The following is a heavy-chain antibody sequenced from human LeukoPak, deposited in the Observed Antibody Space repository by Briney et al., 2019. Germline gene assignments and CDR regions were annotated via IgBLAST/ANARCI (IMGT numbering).Heavy chain of an antibody. CDR3: ARDNDRKDDS. CDR2: MNQDGSGK. V-gene: IGHV3-7*01. J-gene: IGHJ5*02. CDR1: GFTFSNYW. D-gene: IGHD3-16*01. Sequence: GGSLRLSCAASGFTFSNYWMTWVRQAPGKGLEWVANMNQDGSGKYYVDSVRGRFAISRDNAKNSLYLQMNNLRVEDTAVYYCARDNDRKDDSWGQGTLVTVSS.